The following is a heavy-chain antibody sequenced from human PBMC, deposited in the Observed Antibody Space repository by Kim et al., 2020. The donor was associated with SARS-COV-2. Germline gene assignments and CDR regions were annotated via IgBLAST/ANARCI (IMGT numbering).Heavy chain of an antibody. V-gene: IGHV4-31*03. D-gene: IGHD2-2*01. CDR3: ARAAGDIVVVPAAAFDY. CDR2: IYYSGST. J-gene: IGHJ4*02. CDR1: GGSISSGGYY. Sequence: SETLSLTCTVSGGSISSGGYYWSWIRQHPGKGLEWIGYIYYSGSTYYNPSLKSRVTISVDTSKNQFSLKLSSVTAADTAVYYCARAAGDIVVVPAAAFDYWGQGTLVTVSS.